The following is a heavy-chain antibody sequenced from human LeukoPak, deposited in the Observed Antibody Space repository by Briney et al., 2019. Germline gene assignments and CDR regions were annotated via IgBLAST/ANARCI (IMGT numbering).Heavy chain of an antibody. D-gene: IGHD2-2*01. V-gene: IGHV4-34*01. Sequence: PSETLSLTCAVYGGSFSGYYWSWIRQPPGKGLEWIGEINHSGSTNYNPSLKSRVTISVDTSKNQFSLKLSSVTAADTAVYYCARGSYCSSTSCYLHRDNWFDPWGQGTLVTVSS. CDR2: INHSGST. CDR3: ARGSYCSSTSCYLHRDNWFDP. CDR1: GGSFSGYY. J-gene: IGHJ5*02.